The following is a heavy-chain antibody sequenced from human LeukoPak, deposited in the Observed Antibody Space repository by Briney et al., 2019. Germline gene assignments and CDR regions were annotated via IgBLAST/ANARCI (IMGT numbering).Heavy chain of an antibody. CDR3: AINGCFRGVCVIDI. J-gene: IGHJ3*02. V-gene: IGHV3-48*01. D-gene: IGHD3-10*01. CDR2: ISSGSTDI. Sequence: GGSLRLSCVASGFTFSGYNINWVRQAPGKGLEWVSYISSGSTDILYADSVKGRFTISRDNAKNSLYLQMNSLRADDTAVHYCAINGCFRGVCVIDIWGQGTLVAVSS. CDR1: GFTFSGYN.